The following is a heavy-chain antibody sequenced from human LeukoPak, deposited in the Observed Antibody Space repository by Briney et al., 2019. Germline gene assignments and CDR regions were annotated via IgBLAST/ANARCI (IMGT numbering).Heavy chain of an antibody. V-gene: IGHV3-23*01. CDR3: ARDYGGSSPFDY. Sequence: GGTLRLSCAASGFTFSSYGMSWVRQAPGKGLEWVSAISGSGGSTYYADSVKGRFTISRDNAKNSLYLQMNSLRAEDTAVYYCARDYGGSSPFDYWGQGTLVTVSS. CDR2: ISGSGGST. D-gene: IGHD4-23*01. CDR1: GFTFSSYG. J-gene: IGHJ4*02.